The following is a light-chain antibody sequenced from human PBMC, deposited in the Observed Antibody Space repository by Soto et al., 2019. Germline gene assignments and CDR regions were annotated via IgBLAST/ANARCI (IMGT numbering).Light chain of an antibody. CDR3: SSYAGSSTLV. CDR2: EDT. CDR1: RSDVGSYNL. J-gene: IGLJ3*02. V-gene: IGLV2-23*01. Sequence: QSALTQPASVSGSPGQSVTIYCTGTRSDVGSYNLVSWYQQHPGKAPKVVIYEDTKRPSGVSDHFSGSKSGNTASLTISGLQADDEADYYCSSYAGSSTLVFGGGTKVTVL.